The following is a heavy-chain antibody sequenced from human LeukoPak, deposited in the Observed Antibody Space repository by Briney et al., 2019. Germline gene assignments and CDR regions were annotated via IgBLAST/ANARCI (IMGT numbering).Heavy chain of an antibody. Sequence: TLSPTCTVSGGSISSSSYYWGWIRQPPGKGLEWLARIDWDDDKFYSASLKTRLTIAKDTSKKLVVLTMTDMDPLDTATYYCARISRHLAVDYWGQGTLVTVSA. CDR2: IDWDDDK. CDR3: ARISRHLAVDY. V-gene: IGHV2-70*16. J-gene: IGHJ4*02. CDR1: GGSISSSSYY.